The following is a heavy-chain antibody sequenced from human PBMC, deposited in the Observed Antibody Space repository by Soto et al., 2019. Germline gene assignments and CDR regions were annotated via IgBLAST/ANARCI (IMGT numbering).Heavy chain of an antibody. V-gene: IGHV3-7*01. J-gene: IGHJ3*02. D-gene: IGHD6-13*01. CDR3: ARDVSPGSSGWYFDAFDM. Sequence: QLVESGGGLVQPGGSLRLSCAASGFTFSNYWMTWVRQAQGKGLEWVANIKRDGSGGSYLASVRGRFTVSRDNARITLSLEMNSVRAEATALYCCARDVSPGSSGWYFDAFDMWGQATMVTVSS. CDR1: GFTFSNYW. CDR2: IKRDGSGG.